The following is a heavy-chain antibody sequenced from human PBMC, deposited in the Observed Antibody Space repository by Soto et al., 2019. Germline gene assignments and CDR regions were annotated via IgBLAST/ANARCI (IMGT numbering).Heavy chain of an antibody. CDR1: GFSFSRYS. J-gene: IGHJ6*02. CDR3: ARVYYIMYYSGMDV. CDR2: ISSGSDYK. D-gene: IGHD3-10*01. Sequence: EVQLVESGGGLVKPGGSLRVSCAASGFSFSRYSMNWVRQAPGKGLEWVSSISSGSDYKFYADSVKGRFTISRDNAKNSLFLQMSSLRAEDTAVYYCARVYYIMYYSGMDVWGQGTTVTVSS. V-gene: IGHV3-21*06.